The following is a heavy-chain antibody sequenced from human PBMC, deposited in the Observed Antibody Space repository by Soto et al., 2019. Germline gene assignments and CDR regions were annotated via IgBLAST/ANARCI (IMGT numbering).Heavy chain of an antibody. CDR1: GYSFTTYS. CDR2: ITVGNGDT. J-gene: IGHJ4*02. CDR3: ARNIRGTIRWDY. V-gene: IGHV1-3*01. D-gene: IGHD5-12*01. Sequence: ASVKVSCKASGYSFTTYSMHWLRQAPGQRLEWMGWITVGNGDTKYSQNFQGRVNFTSDTSASTAYMEMSSLISEDTAVYYCARNIRGTIRWDYWGPGTLVTVSS.